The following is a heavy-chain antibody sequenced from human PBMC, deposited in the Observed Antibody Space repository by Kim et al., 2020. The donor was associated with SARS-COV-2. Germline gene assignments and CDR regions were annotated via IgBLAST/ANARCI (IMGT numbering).Heavy chain of an antibody. D-gene: IGHD3-10*02. J-gene: IGHJ3*01. V-gene: IGHV5-51*01. CDR3: ARPHTRFLLGAFDV. Sequence: SPAVKGQVTIPADQSISTAYLHWSSLKASDTAVYYCARPHTRFLLGAFDVWGQGTMVTVSS.